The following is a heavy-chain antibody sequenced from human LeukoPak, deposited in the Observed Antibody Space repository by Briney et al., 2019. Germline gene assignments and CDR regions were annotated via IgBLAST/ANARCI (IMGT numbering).Heavy chain of an antibody. V-gene: IGHV1-69*13. J-gene: IGHJ6*04. CDR2: IIPIFGTA. D-gene: IGHD2-2*01. CDR1: GGTFSIYA. Sequence: ASVKASCKASGGTFSIYAISWVRQAPGQGLEWMGGIIPIFGTANYAQKFQGRVTITADESTSTAYMELSSLRSEDTAVYYCARNAVPDRPFSGMDVGGKGTTVTVSS. CDR3: ARNAVPDRPFSGMDV.